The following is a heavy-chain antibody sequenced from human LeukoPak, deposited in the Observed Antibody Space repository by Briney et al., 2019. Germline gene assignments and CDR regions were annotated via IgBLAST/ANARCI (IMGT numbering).Heavy chain of an antibody. CDR1: GCTFTRYY. Sequence: ASVKVSCKASGCTFTRYYMHWVRQAPAPGREWMGWINPNSGGTNYAQQFQGRVTMTRDTSISTAYMQLSRLRSDYTAVYYCPRGHFWSGYYPDVWGKGTTVTVSS. CDR2: INPNSGGT. D-gene: IGHD3-3*02. V-gene: IGHV1-2*02. J-gene: IGHJ6*04. CDR3: PRGHFWSGYYPDV.